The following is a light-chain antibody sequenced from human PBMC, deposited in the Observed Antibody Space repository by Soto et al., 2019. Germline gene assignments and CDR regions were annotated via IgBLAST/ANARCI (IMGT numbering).Light chain of an antibody. CDR1: QSLSSSS. J-gene: IGKJ1*01. CDR3: QQYDTSPT. CDR2: DAS. V-gene: IGKV3-20*01. Sequence: EIVMTQSPATLSASPGERATLSCRASQSLSSSSLAWYQQKPGQAPRLLIYDASSRATGIPDRFSGSGSGTDFTLTIGRLEPEDFAVYHCQQYDTSPTFGQGTKVDIK.